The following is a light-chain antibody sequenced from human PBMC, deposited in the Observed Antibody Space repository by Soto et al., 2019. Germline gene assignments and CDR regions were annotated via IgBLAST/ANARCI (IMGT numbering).Light chain of an antibody. CDR1: SSDVGGYNY. CDR3: SSYTSSSTLDVV. CDR2: DVS. V-gene: IGLV2-14*01. Sequence: QSALTQPASVSGSPGQSITISCTGTSSDVGGYNYVSWYQQHPGKAPKLMIYDVSNRPSGVSNRFSGSKSGNTASLTISGLQAEDEADYYCSSYTSSSTLDVVFGGGTKLIVL. J-gene: IGLJ2*01.